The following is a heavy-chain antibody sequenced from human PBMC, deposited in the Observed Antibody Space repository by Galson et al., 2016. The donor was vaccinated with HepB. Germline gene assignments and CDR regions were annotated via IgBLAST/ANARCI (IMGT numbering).Heavy chain of an antibody. V-gene: IGHV3-23*01. D-gene: IGHD1-26*01. CDR3: ARGSLGPVSMWGLVDN. J-gene: IGHJ4*02. CDR2: HSGDDGHT. CDR1: GFAFSGYA. Sequence: SLRLSCAASGFAFSGYAMTWVRQAPGRGLEWVSGHSGDDGHTYYADSVKGRFTISRDNSKNTLYLQINSLRAEDTAVYFCARGSLGPVSMWGLVDNWGQGTLVTVSS.